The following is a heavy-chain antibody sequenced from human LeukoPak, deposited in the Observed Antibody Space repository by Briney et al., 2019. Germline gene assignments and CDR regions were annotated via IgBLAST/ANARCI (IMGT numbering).Heavy chain of an antibody. CDR2: VSGSGSEI. CDR1: GFNFSDYY. CDR3: ATKVPGTWHFSS. V-gene: IGHV3-11*04. J-gene: IGHJ4*02. D-gene: IGHD6-19*01. Sequence: GGSVRLSCAASGFNFSDYYMNWIRQAPGKGLEWVSYVSGSGSEIHYGDSVKGRFTISRDNAQSSLYLQMNSLRAEDTAVYYCATKVPGTWHFSSWGVGTLVTVTP.